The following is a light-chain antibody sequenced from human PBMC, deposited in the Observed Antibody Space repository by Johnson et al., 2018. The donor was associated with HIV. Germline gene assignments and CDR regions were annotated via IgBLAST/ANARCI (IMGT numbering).Light chain of an antibody. CDR1: SSNIGNNY. V-gene: IGLV1-51*01. Sequence: QSVLTQPPSVSAAPGQKVTISCSGSSSNIGNNYVSWYQQLPGTAPRLVTYDNNKRPSGIPDRFSGSKSGTSATLGITGLQTGDAADYYCGTWDSSLSAGVFGTGTKVTVL. CDR3: GTWDSSLSAGV. CDR2: DNN. J-gene: IGLJ1*01.